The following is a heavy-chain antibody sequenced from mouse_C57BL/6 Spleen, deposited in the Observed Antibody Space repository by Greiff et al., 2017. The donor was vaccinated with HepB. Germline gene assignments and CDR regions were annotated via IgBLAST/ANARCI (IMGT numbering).Heavy chain of an antibody. V-gene: IGHV3-6*01. Sequence: EVKLVESGPGLVKPSQSLSLTCSVTGYSITSGYYWNWIRQFPGNKLEWMGYISYDGSNNYNPSLKNRISITRDTSKNQFFLKLNSVTTEDTATYYCAREGRYDGYHGGVDYWGQGTTLTVSS. CDR2: ISYDGSN. CDR1: GYSITSGYY. J-gene: IGHJ2*01. CDR3: AREGRYDGYHGGVDY. D-gene: IGHD2-3*01.